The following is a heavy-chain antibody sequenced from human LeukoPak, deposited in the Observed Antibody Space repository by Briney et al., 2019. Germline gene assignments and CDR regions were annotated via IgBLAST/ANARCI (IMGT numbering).Heavy chain of an antibody. CDR3: ARVRLGSSRSDY. V-gene: IGHV3-21*01. CDR2: ISSSSSYI. J-gene: IGHJ4*02. Sequence: GGSLRLSCAASGFTFSSYSMNWVRQAPGKGLEWVSSISSSSSYIYYADSVKGRFTISRDNAKNSLYLQMNSLRAEDTAVYYCARVRLGSSRSDYWGQGTLVTVSS. D-gene: IGHD6-13*01. CDR1: GFTFSSYS.